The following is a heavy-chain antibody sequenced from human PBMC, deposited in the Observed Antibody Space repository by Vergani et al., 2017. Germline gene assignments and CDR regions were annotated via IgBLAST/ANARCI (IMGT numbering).Heavy chain of an antibody. V-gene: IGHV3-23*01. D-gene: IGHD3-16*02. J-gene: IGHJ4*02. Sequence: EVQLLESGGGLVQPGGSLRLSCAASGFTFSSYAMSWVRQAPGKGLEWVSATSGSGGSTYYADSVKGRFTISRDNSKNTLYLQMNSLRAEDTAVYYCAKDGLRLGELSCGSKIPFDYWGQGTLVTVSS. CDR3: AKDGLRLGELSCGSKIPFDY. CDR1: GFTFSSYA. CDR2: TSGSGGST.